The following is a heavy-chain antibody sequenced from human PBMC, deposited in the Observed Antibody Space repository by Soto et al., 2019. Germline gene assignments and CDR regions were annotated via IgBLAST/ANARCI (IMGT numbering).Heavy chain of an antibody. CDR2: IYHSGST. J-gene: IGHJ2*01. Sequence: QVQLQESGPGLVKPSGTLSLTCAVSGGSISSSNRWSWVRQPPGKGLEWIGEIYHSGSTNYNPSLKSRVTISVDKSKNQFSLKLSSVTAADTAVYYCAGTAGVPFRARYFDLWGRCTLVTVSS. D-gene: IGHD3-10*01. CDR3: AGTAGVPFRARYFDL. CDR1: GGSISSSNR. V-gene: IGHV4-4*02.